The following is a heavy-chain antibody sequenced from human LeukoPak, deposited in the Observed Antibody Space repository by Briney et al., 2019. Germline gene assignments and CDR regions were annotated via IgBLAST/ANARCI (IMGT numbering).Heavy chain of an antibody. J-gene: IGHJ4*02. Sequence: PGRSLRLSRAASGFTFSSYSMHWVRQAPGKGLEWVAVISYDGNNKYYADSVKGRFTISRDNSKNTLYLQMNSLRAEDTAVYYCARDYYDSSGYYGYWGQGTLVTVSS. CDR2: ISYDGNNK. D-gene: IGHD3-22*01. V-gene: IGHV3-30-3*01. CDR1: GFTFSSYS. CDR3: ARDYYDSSGYYGY.